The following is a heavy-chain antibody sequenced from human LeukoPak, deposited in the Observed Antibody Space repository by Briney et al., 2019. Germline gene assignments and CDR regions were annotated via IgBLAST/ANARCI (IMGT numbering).Heavy chain of an antibody. CDR2: IYYSGST. CDR3: ASGFIMITFGGVIATGFDY. V-gene: IGHV4-39*01. J-gene: IGHJ4*02. CDR1: GGSISSSSYY. Sequence: PSETLSLTCTVSGGSISSSSYYWGWIRQPPGKGLGWIGSIYYSGSTYYNPSLKSRVTISVDTSKNQFSLKLSSVTAADTAVYYCASGFIMITFGGVIATGFDYWGQGTLVTVSS. D-gene: IGHD3-16*02.